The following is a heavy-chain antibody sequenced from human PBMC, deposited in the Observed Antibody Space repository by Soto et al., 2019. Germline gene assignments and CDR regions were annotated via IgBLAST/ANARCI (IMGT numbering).Heavy chain of an antibody. CDR1: GGSISSGGYF. V-gene: IGHV4-31*09. CDR2: IFYSGST. J-gene: IGHJ3*02. Sequence: SETLSLTCTVSGGSISSGGYFWSWIRQHPGEGLEWVGYIFYSGSTYYNPSLKSRVTISVDTSKNQFSLKLSSVTAADTAVYYCMGTYYYDSSGYYGPDGAFDIWGQGTMVTVSS. D-gene: IGHD3-22*01. CDR3: MGTYYYDSSGYYGPDGAFDI.